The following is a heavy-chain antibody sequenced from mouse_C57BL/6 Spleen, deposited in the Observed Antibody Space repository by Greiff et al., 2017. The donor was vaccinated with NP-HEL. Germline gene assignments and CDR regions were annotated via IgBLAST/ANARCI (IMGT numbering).Heavy chain of an antibody. CDR3: AKKGKVTGTFAY. J-gene: IGHJ3*01. CDR1: GFSLTSYG. D-gene: IGHD4-1*01. Sequence: QVQLQQSGPGLVQPSQSLSITCTVSGFSLTSYGVHWVRQSPEKGLEWLGVMWRGGSTDYNAAFMSRLSITKDNSKSQVFFKMNSLQADDTAIYYCAKKGKVTGTFAYWGQGTLVTVSA. CDR2: MWRGGST. V-gene: IGHV2-5*01.